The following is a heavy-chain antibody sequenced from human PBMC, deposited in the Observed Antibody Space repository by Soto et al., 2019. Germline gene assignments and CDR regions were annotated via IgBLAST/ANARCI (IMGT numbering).Heavy chain of an antibody. V-gene: IGHV3-23*01. CDR1: GFSFSNYA. J-gene: IGHJ4*02. Sequence: EVQLLESGGGLIQPGGSLRLSCATSGFSFSNYAMSWVRQAPGKGLEWVSGFGVDYITYYADSVRGRFTISRDNSKNTLYLQMNSLRAEDTALYYCAKAKGSFDTRGPDQWGQGTLVTVSS. CDR3: AKAKGSFDTRGPDQ. CDR2: FGVDYIT. D-gene: IGHD3-22*01.